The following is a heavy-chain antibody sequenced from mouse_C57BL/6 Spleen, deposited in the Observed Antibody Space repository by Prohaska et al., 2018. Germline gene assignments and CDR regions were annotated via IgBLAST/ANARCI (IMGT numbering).Heavy chain of an antibody. V-gene: IGHV1-82*01. J-gene: IGHJ4*01. CDR3: ARPYYYAMDY. CDR1: VYAFSSSW. CDR2: IYPGDGDT. Sequence: QVQLQQSGPELVKPGASVKISCKASVYAFSSSWMNWVRERPGKGLEWSGRIYPGDGDTNYNGKCKGKATLTADKSSSTAYMQLSSLTSEDSAVYFCARPYYYAMDYWGQGTSVTVSS.